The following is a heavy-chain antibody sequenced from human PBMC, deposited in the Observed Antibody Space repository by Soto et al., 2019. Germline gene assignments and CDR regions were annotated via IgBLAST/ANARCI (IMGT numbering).Heavy chain of an antibody. V-gene: IGHV3-48*02. J-gene: IGHJ5*02. CDR1: GFSFSTYS. CDR2: ISSSSSTI. D-gene: IGHD3-16*01. Sequence: PGGSLRLSCAASGFSFSTYSMNWVRQAPGKGLEWVSYISSSSSTIYYADSVKGRFTTSRDNAKKSLYLQMNSLRDEDTAVYYCARGPYDYVWGSYGPWGQGTLVTVSS. CDR3: ARGPYDYVWGSYGP.